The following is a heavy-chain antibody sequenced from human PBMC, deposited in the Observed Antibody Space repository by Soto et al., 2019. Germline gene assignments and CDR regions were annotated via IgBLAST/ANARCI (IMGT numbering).Heavy chain of an antibody. CDR1: GGSLSSSSYY. CDR3: ARHVEQLEDYFDY. CDR2: IYYSGST. D-gene: IGHD6-13*01. J-gene: IGHJ4*02. Sequence: SETLSLTCTVSGGSLSSSSYYWGWIRQPPGKGLEWIGSIYYSGSTYYNPSLKSRVTISVDTSKNQFSLKLSSVTAADTAVYYCARHVEQLEDYFDYWGQGTLVTVSS. V-gene: IGHV4-39*01.